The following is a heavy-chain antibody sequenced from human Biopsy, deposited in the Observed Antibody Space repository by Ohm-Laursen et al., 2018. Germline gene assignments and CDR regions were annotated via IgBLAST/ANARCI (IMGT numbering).Heavy chain of an antibody. CDR3: VREPKTETAEAWYFDP. J-gene: IGHJ2*01. V-gene: IGHV4-31*03. Sequence: TLSLTCSVSGASVKTSGYFWAWIRQRPGKGLEWIGYISYNERTHYNPSLTSRLAISFATSNYRISLQLRSVSVADTAVYSCVREPKTETAEAWYFDPWGRGSPVTVPS. CDR2: ISYNERT. D-gene: IGHD2-21*02. CDR1: GASVKTSGYF.